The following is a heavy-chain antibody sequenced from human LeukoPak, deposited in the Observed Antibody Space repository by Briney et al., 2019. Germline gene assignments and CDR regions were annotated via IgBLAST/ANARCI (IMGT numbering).Heavy chain of an antibody. Sequence: GSSVKVSCKASGGTFSSYAISWVRQAPGQGLEWMGGIIPIFGTANYAQKFQGRVTITADESTSTAYMELSSLRSEDTAVYYCAADRELTAMVEGWFDPWGQGTLVTVSS. CDR2: IIPIFGTA. J-gene: IGHJ5*02. CDR1: GGTFSSYA. D-gene: IGHD5-18*01. CDR3: AADRELTAMVEGWFDP. V-gene: IGHV1-69*01.